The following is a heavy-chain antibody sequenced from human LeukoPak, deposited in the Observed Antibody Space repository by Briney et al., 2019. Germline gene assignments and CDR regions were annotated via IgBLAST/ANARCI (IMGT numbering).Heavy chain of an antibody. CDR3: AVVIAAAAPFDY. CDR2: IWYDGSNK. CDR1: GFTFSSHG. J-gene: IGHJ4*02. Sequence: GGSLRLSCAASGFTFSSHGMHWVRQAPGKGLEWVAIIWYDGSNKYYAGSVKGRFTISRDNSKNTLYLQMNSLRAEDTAVYYCAVVIAAAAPFDYWGQGTLVTVSS. V-gene: IGHV3-33*01. D-gene: IGHD6-13*01.